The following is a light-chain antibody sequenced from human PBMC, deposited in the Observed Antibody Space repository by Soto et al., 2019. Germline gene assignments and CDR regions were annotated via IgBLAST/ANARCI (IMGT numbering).Light chain of an antibody. CDR2: DAS. CDR3: QQYNNWPLALT. V-gene: IGKV3-15*01. CDR1: QSVRSN. J-gene: IGKJ4*01. Sequence: EVVMTQSPATLSVSPGERVTLSCRASQSVRSNLAWYQQKPGQAPRLLIYDASARATGVPARFSGSGSGTEFTLTISSLQSEDFALYYCQQYNNWPLALTFGGGTKVDIK.